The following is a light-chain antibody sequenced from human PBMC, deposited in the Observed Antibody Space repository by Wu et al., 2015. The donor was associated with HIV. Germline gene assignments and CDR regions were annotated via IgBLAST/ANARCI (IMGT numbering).Light chain of an antibody. Sequence: EIALTQSPGTLSLSPGERATLSCRASQSVSSNLAWYQQKPGQAPRLLIYGASTRATGIPARFSGSGSGTEFTLTISSMQSEDFAVYYCQQYNNWPPWTFGQGTKVEIK. CDR1: QSVSSN. CDR3: QQYNNWPPWT. CDR2: GAS. J-gene: IGKJ1*01. V-gene: IGKV3-15*01.